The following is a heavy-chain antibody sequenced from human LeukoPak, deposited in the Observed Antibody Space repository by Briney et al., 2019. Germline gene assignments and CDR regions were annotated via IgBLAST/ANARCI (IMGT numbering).Heavy chain of an antibody. Sequence: PGGSLRLSCAASGFTFDSYAMHWVRQAPGKGLEWVAVISYDGSIPYYADSVKGRFTISRDNSKNTLYLQMNSLRAEDTAVYYCANLATVTTFGIFDYWGQGTLVTVSS. CDR2: ISYDGSIP. D-gene: IGHD4-17*01. J-gene: IGHJ4*02. CDR3: ANLATVTTFGIFDY. CDR1: GFTFDSYA. V-gene: IGHV3-30*04.